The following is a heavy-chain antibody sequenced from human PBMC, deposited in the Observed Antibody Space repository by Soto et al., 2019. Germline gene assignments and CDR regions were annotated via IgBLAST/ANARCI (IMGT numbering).Heavy chain of an antibody. J-gene: IGHJ4*02. D-gene: IGHD4-4*01. Sequence: SETLSLTCTVYGGSFSGYYWSWIRQPPGKGLEWIGGINNSGSTHYNPSLKSRVTISVDTSKNQFSLKLSSVTAADTAVYYCARHGMAAVTQWGQGTLVTVSS. CDR3: ARHGMAAVTQ. CDR1: GGSFSGYY. V-gene: IGHV4-34*01. CDR2: INNSGST.